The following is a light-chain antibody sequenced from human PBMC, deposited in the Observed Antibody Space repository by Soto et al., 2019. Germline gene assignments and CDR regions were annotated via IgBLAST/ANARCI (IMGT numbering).Light chain of an antibody. CDR3: QQYINWPYT. CDR1: QPVGSN. CDR2: GAS. J-gene: IGKJ2*01. Sequence: EIVMTQSPATLSVSPGERVTLSCRASQPVGSNFAWYRQKPGQAPTLLIYGASTRATDIPARFSGSGSGTNCTLNISSLQSEDFAVYYCQQYINWPYTFGQGTKLEI. V-gene: IGKV3-15*01.